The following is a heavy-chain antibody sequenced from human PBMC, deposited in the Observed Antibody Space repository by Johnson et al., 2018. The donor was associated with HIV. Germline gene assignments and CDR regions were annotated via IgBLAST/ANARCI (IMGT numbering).Heavy chain of an antibody. CDR1: RFTFDDYA. D-gene: IGHD3-22*01. V-gene: IGHV3-9*01. CDR3: ARVVQYYDRCGYSTRGGDGLDI. Sequence: VQLVESGGVVVQPGGSLRLSCETSRFTFDDYAMHWVRQAPGKGLEWVSGISWNSGSIGYADSVKGRFTISRDNAQNSLALQMNSLRAEDTALYYRARVVQYYDRCGYSTRGGDGLDIWGQGTVVTVSS. CDR2: ISWNSGSI. J-gene: IGHJ3*02.